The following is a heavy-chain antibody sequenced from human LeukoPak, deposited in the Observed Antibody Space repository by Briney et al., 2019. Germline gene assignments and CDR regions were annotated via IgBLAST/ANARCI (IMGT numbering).Heavy chain of an antibody. CDR3: ARDLGPYYYDSSGYQDDAFDT. D-gene: IGHD3-22*01. J-gene: IGHJ3*02. Sequence: GTLSLTCAVSGGSISSYYGSWIWQPPGKGLEWIGYIYYSGSTNYNPSLKSRVTISVDTSKNQFSLKLSSVNAADTGVYYCARDLGPYYYDSSGYQDDAFDTWGQGTMVTVSS. V-gene: IGHV4-59*01. CDR1: GGSISSYY. CDR2: IYYSGST.